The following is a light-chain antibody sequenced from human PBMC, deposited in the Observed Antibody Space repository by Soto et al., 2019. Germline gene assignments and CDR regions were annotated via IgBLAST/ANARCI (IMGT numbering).Light chain of an antibody. Sequence: DIQMTQSPSTVSASVGDRVTITCRASQNIISWLAWYQQQPGRAPKLLIYAASILQSGVPSRFSGSGSGTDFPPTINSLQPEDFATYYCQQAYGFPVTFGQGTRLEIK. CDR3: QQAYGFPVT. V-gene: IGKV1-12*01. CDR1: QNIISW. J-gene: IGKJ5*01. CDR2: AAS.